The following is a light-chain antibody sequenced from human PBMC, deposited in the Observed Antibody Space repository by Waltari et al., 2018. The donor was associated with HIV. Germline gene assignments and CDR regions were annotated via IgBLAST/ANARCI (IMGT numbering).Light chain of an antibody. CDR3: QQYGSSIT. Sequence: EIVLTQSPGTLSLSPGETASLSCRASQSVSSSYLTWYQQKHGQAPRLLIYGASSRATGITDRFSGSGSETDFTLTISRLEPEDFAVYYCQQYGSSITFGQGTRLEIK. V-gene: IGKV3-20*01. CDR1: QSVSSSY. J-gene: IGKJ5*01. CDR2: GAS.